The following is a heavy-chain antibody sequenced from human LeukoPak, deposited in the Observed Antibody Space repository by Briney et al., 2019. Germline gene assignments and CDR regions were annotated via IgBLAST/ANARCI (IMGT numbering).Heavy chain of an antibody. CDR3: ARVGPWVNPDYYYYYMDV. Sequence: ASVKVSCKASGYSFTAYYMHWVRQAPGQGLEWMGWINPNSGGTNHAQKFQGRVTMTRDTSITTAYMEMSRLRSDDTALYYCARVGPWVNPDYYYYYMDVWGKGTTVTVSS. D-gene: IGHD1-14*01. CDR2: INPNSGGT. V-gene: IGHV1-2*02. CDR1: GYSFTAYY. J-gene: IGHJ6*03.